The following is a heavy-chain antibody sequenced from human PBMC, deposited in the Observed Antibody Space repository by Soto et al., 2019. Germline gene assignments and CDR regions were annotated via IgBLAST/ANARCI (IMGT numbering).Heavy chain of an antibody. CDR2: IFYSGSF. V-gene: IGHV4-31*03. CDR1: GASISSGGSY. J-gene: IGHJ4*02. D-gene: IGHD3-3*01. CDR3: ARAPETPPIFGVVRPYFFDY. Sequence: QVQLQESGPGLVKPSQTLSLTCTVSGASISSGGSYWSWIRQRPGKGLEWIGYIFYSGSFYYTPSLKGGVMISPDTSKNQFSLRLTSVTAADTAVYYCARAPETPPIFGVVRPYFFDYWGQGTLVTVSS.